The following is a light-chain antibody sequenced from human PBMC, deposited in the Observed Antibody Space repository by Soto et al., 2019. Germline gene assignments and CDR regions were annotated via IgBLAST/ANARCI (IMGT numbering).Light chain of an antibody. CDR1: QSVSSRY. CDR3: QQRSNWPTWT. J-gene: IGKJ1*01. V-gene: IGKV3D-20*02. CDR2: GAS. Sequence: EIVLTQSPGTLSLSPGERATLSCRASQSVSSRYLAWYQQKPGQSPRLLIYGASNRATGIPDRFSGSGSGTDFTLTISSLEPEDFAVYYCQQRSNWPTWTFGQGTKVDIK.